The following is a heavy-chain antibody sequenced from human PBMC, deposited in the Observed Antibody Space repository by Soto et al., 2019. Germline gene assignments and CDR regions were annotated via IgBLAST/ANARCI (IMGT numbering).Heavy chain of an antibody. CDR2: IYSGGST. CDR1: GFTVSSNY. D-gene: IGHD2-2*01. J-gene: IGHJ3*02. V-gene: IGHV3-53*01. Sequence: GGSLRLSCAASGFTVSSNYMSWVRQAPGKGLEWVSVIYSGGSTYYADSVKGRFTISRDNSKNTLYLQMNSLRAEDTAVYYCARGCSSTSCYDAFDIWGQGTMVTVSS. CDR3: ARGCSSTSCYDAFDI.